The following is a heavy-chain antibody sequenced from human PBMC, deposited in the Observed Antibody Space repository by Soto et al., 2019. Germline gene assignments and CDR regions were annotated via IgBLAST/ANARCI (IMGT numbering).Heavy chain of an antibody. J-gene: IGHJ6*02. Sequence: TVGSQRHSYAASGFNFSSYWMHWVRQAPGKGLVWVSRINSDGSSTSYADSVKGRFTISRDNAKNTLYLQMNSLRAEDTAVYYCASDGSGGYYNLRRYSGMDVWGQGTTVTVSS. V-gene: IGHV3-74*01. CDR3: ASDGSGGYYNLRRYSGMDV. D-gene: IGHD3-10*01. CDR2: INSDGSST. CDR1: GFNFSSYW.